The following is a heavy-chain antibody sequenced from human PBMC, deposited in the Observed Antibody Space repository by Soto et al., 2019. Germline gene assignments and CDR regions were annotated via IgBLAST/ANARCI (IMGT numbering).Heavy chain of an antibody. CDR2: IYYSGST. CDR3: ARVEAPDSSSSGIDY. V-gene: IGHV4-31*03. J-gene: IGHJ4*02. Sequence: SETLSLTCTVSGGSISSGCYCWIWHRQETGKGLEWIGYIYYSGSTYYNPSLESRVTISVNTSKNQFPLKLSSVTAAETAVYCFARVEAPDSSSSGIDYWGQGTLVTVSS. CDR1: GGSISSGCYC. D-gene: IGHD6-6*01.